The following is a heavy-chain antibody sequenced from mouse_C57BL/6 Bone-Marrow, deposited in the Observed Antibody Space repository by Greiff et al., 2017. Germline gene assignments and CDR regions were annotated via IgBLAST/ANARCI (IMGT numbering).Heavy chain of an antibody. Sequence: QVQLQQSGPELVKPGASVKLSCKASGYTFTSYDINWVKQRPGQGLEWIGWIYPRVGSTKYNEKFKGTATLTVDTSSSTVYMELHSLTSEDSAVYFCARPYGSSWRYFDYWGQGTTLTVSS. D-gene: IGHD1-1*01. CDR2: IYPRVGST. J-gene: IGHJ2*01. V-gene: IGHV1-85*01. CDR3: ARPYGSSWRYFDY. CDR1: GYTFTSYD.